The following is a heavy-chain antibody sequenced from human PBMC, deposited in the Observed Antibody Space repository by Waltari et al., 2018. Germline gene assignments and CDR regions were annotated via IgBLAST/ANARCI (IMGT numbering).Heavy chain of an antibody. Sequence: EAQLVESGGGLTQPGESLRLSCAAPGFPFSDHYMDWARQAPGKGLEGIGRIKRRVDSDATQYAASVKGRFIISRDDSTDSLYLQMNSLKTEDTAVYYCAQLGTGHWGQGTLVTVSS. D-gene: IGHD1-1*01. CDR2: IKRRVDSDAT. CDR3: AQLGTGH. J-gene: IGHJ1*01. V-gene: IGHV3-72*01. CDR1: GFPFSDHY.